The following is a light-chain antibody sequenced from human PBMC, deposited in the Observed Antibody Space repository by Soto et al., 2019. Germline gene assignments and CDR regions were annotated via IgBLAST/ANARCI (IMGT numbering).Light chain of an antibody. Sequence: SYELTQPPSVSVSPGQTARITCSGDSLPEKYADWYQQKSGQAPVLVIYEDIKRPSGIPERFSGSSSGTLVILTISGAEVEDEAGHYIYSTDRSGTPFGTGTKVTVL. J-gene: IGLJ1*01. CDR2: EDI. CDR1: SLPEKY. CDR3: YSTDRSGTP. V-gene: IGLV3-10*01.